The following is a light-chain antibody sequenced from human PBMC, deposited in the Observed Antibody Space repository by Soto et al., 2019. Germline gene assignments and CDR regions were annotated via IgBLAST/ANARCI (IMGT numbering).Light chain of an antibody. J-gene: IGKJ5*01. V-gene: IGKV3-20*01. Sequence: EIVLTQSPGTLSLSPGERATLSCRASQSVSSSYLAWYQQKPGQAPRLLIYGASSRATGIPDRFSCSGSGTDFTLTISRLEPEDFAVYYCQQYGSSPPLITFGQGTRLEIK. CDR3: QQYGSSPPLIT. CDR1: QSVSSSY. CDR2: GAS.